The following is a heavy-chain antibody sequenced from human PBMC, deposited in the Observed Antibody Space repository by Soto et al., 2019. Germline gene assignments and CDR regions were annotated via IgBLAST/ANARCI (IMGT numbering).Heavy chain of an antibody. D-gene: IGHD6-13*01. Sequence: EVQLVESGGGLVQPGGSLRLSCAASGFTFRSYEMNWVRQAPGKGLEWVANIKQDGSEKYYVDSVKGRFTISRDNAKNSLYLQMNSLRAEDTAVYYCARESKQLVASKEDYYYYYGMDVWGQGTTVTVSS. J-gene: IGHJ6*02. CDR2: IKQDGSEK. CDR1: GFTFRSYE. CDR3: ARESKQLVASKEDYYYYYGMDV. V-gene: IGHV3-7*01.